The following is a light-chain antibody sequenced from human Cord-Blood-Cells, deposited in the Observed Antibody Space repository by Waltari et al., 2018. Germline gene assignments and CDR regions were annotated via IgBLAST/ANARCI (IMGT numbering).Light chain of an antibody. J-gene: IGKJ2*01. Sequence: EIVLTQSPGTLSLSPGERATLSCRASQSFSSSYLAWYQQKPGQAPRLLIYGASSGATGIPDRFSGSGSGTDFTLTISRLEPEDFAVYYCQQYGSSPMYTFGQGTKLEIK. V-gene: IGKV3-20*01. CDR3: QQYGSSPMYT. CDR1: QSFSSSY. CDR2: GAS.